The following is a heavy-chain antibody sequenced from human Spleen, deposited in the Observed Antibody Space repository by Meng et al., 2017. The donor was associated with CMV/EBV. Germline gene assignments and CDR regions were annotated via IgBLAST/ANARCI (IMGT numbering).Heavy chain of an antibody. CDR3: ARDWLELTTDAFDI. CDR2: IYHSGST. D-gene: IGHD1-7*01. Sequence: SETLSLTCTVSGYSISSGYYWGWIRQPPGKGLEWIGSIYHSGSTHYNPSLKSRVTISVDTSKNQFSLKLSSVTAADTAVYYCARDWLELTTDAFDIWGQGTMVTVSS. CDR1: GYSISSGYY. J-gene: IGHJ3*02. V-gene: IGHV4-38-2*02.